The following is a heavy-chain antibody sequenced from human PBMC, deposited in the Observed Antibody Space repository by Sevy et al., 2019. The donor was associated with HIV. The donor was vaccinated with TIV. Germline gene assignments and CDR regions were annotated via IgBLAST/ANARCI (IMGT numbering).Heavy chain of an antibody. CDR1: GLSFRSYE. CDR3: ATSRRDYYNYYFDY. D-gene: IGHD3-22*01. CDR2: INTGGGTI. J-gene: IGHJ4*01. Sequence: GGSLRLSCAASGLSFRSYELNWVRQAPGKGLQWISYINTGGGTIFYADSMKGRFTISRDNAKNSVFLQMNSLRAEDTAVYFCATSRRDYYNYYFDYWGHGTLVTVSS. V-gene: IGHV3-48*03.